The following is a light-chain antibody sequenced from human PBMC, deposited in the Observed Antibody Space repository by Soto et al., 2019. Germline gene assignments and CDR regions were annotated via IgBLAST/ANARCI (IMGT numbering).Light chain of an antibody. CDR1: QGIRSW. CDR2: AAS. CDR3: QQSDTFPAT. V-gene: IGKV1D-12*01. J-gene: IGKJ4*01. Sequence: DIQMTQSPSSVSASVGDRVTITCRASQGIRSWLAWYQQRPGKAPKLLISAASSLQGAVPSRFSGSGSGTDFTLTISSLQPDDFPTYYCQQSDTFPATFGGGTKVEIK.